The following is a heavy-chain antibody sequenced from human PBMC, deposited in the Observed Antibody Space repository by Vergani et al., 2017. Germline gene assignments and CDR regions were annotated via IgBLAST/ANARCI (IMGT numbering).Heavy chain of an antibody. CDR1: GYTFTSYA. J-gene: IGHJ6*02. CDR3: AGWFGELLYSPYYYYGMDV. Sequence: QVQLVQSGAEVKKPGASVKVSCKASGYTFTSYAMHWVRQAPXQRLEWMGWINAGNGNTKYSQKFQGRVTITRDTSASTAYMELSSLRSEDTAVYYCAGWFGELLYSPYYYYGMDVWGQGTTVTVSS. V-gene: IGHV1-3*01. D-gene: IGHD3-10*01. CDR2: INAGNGNT.